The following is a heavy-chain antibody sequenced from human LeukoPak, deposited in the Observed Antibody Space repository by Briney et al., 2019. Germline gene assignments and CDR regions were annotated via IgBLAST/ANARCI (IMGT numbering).Heavy chain of an antibody. CDR3: ARGAIAVAEYNWFDP. CDR2: INHSGST. Sequence: PSETLSLTCAVYGGSFSGYYWSWIRQPPGKGLEWIGEINHSGSTNYNPSLKSRVTISVDTSKNQFSLKLSSVTAADTAVYYCARGAIAVAEYNWFDPWGQGILVTVSS. J-gene: IGHJ5*02. V-gene: IGHV4-34*01. CDR1: GGSFSGYY. D-gene: IGHD6-19*01.